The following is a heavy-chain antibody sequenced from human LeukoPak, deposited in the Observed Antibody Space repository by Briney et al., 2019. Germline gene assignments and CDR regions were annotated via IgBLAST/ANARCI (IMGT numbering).Heavy chain of an antibody. D-gene: IGHD6-13*01. J-gene: IGHJ4*02. CDR1: GGSISGYY. CDR2: IYYSGAT. CDR3: SRHEAYGSSRGYFDY. V-gene: IGHV4-59*08. Sequence: SETQSLTCTVSGGSISGYYCSWLRQPPGKGLECIGYIYYSGATNYNPSLKSRVTISVDTSKNQFSLKLSSMTAADTAVYYCSRHEAYGSSRGYFDYWGRGILVTDSS.